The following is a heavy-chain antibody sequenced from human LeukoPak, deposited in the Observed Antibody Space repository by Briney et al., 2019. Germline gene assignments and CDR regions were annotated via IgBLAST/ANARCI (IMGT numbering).Heavy chain of an antibody. CDR2: ITPFSTTT. CDR3: ARTLLWFDFYYYYMDV. CDR1: GGTFSNYA. V-gene: IGHV1-69*06. D-gene: IGHD3-10*01. Sequence: SVKVSCKASGGTFSNYAFNWVRQDPGQGLEWLGGITPFSTTTTYAQKFQGRVTITADKSTNTVYMELNSLTSEDTAVYYCARTLLWFDFYYYYMDVWGKGTTVTVSS. J-gene: IGHJ6*03.